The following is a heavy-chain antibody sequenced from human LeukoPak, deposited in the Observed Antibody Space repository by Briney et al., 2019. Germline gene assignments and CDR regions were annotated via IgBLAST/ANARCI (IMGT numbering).Heavy chain of an antibody. D-gene: IGHD2-2*01. J-gene: IGHJ3*02. CDR2: IYTSGST. CDR3: ARQKCTSTSCLTKNAFDI. CDR1: GSISSYY. V-gene: IGHV4-4*09. Sequence: SETLSLTCTVSGSISSYYWSWIRQPPGKGLEWIGYIYTSGSTNYNPSLKSRVTISVDTSKNQFSLDLSSVTAADTAGYYCARQKCTSTSCLTKNAFDIWGQGTMVTVSS.